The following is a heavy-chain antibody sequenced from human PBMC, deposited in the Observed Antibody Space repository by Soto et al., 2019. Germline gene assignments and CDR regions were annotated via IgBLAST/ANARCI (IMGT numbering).Heavy chain of an antibody. Sequence: GASVKVSCKASGYSFTGYYIHWLRQAPGQGPEWMGWINPNTGDAKYAQKFQGWVTLTRDTSISTAYMEMKRLKSDDTAVFYCVREGGTLGHSLGELFPTQNYHYYGMDV. CDR3: VREGGTLGHSLGELFPTQNYHYYGMDV. J-gene: IGHJ6*01. V-gene: IGHV1-2*04. D-gene: IGHD3-10*01. CDR1: GYSFTGYY. CDR2: INPNTGDA.